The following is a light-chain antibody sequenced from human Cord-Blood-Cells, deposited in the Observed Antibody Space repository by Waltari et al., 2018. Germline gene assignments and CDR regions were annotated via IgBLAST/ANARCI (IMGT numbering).Light chain of an antibody. CDR3: SSYTSSSTLV. V-gene: IGLV2-14*01. CDR1: SSDVGGFNY. Sequence: QSALTQPASVSGSPGQSITISCTGTSSDVGGFNYVSWYQQHPGKAPNLMIYDVSKRPSGVSNRFSGSKSGHTASLTISGLQAEDEADYYCSSYTSSSTLVFGGGTKLTVL. J-gene: IGLJ3*02. CDR2: DVS.